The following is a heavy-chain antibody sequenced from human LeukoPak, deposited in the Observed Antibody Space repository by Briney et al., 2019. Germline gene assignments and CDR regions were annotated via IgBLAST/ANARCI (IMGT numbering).Heavy chain of an antibody. V-gene: IGHV3-21*01. CDR3: ARDGTGMGYYDFWSGPFFDY. CDR2: ISTIDTYI. D-gene: IGHD3-3*01. CDR1: GFTFSSYR. Sequence: GGSLGLSCAASGFTFSSYRMNWVRQAPGKGLGWISSISTIDTYIYYADSVKGRFTISRDNAKNSLYLQMNSLRADDTAVYYCARDGTGMGYYDFWSGPFFDYWGQGTLVTVSS. J-gene: IGHJ4*02.